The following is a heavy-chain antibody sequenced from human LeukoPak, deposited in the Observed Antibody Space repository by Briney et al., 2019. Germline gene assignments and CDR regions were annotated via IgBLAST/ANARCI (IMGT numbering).Heavy chain of an antibody. V-gene: IGHV3-15*01. J-gene: IGHJ6*03. CDR2: IKSKNDGAAT. D-gene: IGHD5-24*01. CDR3: VSRDAYKPRYFMDV. Sequence: GGSLRLSCAVSGFNFDIAWMNWVRQAPGEGLECVGRIKSKNDGAATDYGAPVRGRFTISIDDSKNMLYLQMNSLKTEDTAVYYCVSRDAYKPRYFMDVWGKGTTVTVSS. CDR1: GFNFDIAW.